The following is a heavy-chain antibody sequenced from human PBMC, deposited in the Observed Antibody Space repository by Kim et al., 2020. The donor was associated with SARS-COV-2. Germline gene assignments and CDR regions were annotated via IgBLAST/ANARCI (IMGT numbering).Heavy chain of an antibody. Sequence: GGSLRLSCAASGFTFSSYGISWVRQAPGKGLEWVANIKQDGSEKYYVDSVKGRFTISRDNAKNSLYLQMNSLRAEDTAVYYCARDRRYYGSGMTLWDFDL. CDR3: ARDRRYYGSGMTLWDFDL. J-gene: IGHJ2*01. CDR1: GFTFSSYG. CDR2: IKQDGSEK. V-gene: IGHV3-7*03. D-gene: IGHD3-10*01.